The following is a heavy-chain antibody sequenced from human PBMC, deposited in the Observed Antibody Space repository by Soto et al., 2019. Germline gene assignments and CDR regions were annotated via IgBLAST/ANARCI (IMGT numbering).Heavy chain of an antibody. CDR3: GRVDYYDSSGSGGFQH. CDR2: IYYSGST. J-gene: IGHJ1*01. V-gene: IGHV4-59*01. Sequence: SETLSLTCTVSGISITSSYWSWIRQPPGKGLEWIGYIYYSGSTNYNPSLKSRVTISVDTSKNQFSLKLSSVTAADTAVYYCGRVDYYDSSGSGGFQHWGQVTLVTSPQ. CDR1: GISITSSY. D-gene: IGHD3-22*01.